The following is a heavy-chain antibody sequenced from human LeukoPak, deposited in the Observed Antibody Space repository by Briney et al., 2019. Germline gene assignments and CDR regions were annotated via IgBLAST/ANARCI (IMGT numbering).Heavy chain of an antibody. Sequence: ASVKVSCKASGYTFTDYSIHWVRQAPGQGLEWMGWINPSGGSTSYAQKFQGRVTMTRDMSTSTVYMELSSLRSEDTAVYYCARVLVGATEDLFDYWGQGTLVTVSS. V-gene: IGHV1-46*01. J-gene: IGHJ4*02. CDR2: INPSGGST. D-gene: IGHD1-26*01. CDR1: GYTFTDYS. CDR3: ARVLVGATEDLFDY.